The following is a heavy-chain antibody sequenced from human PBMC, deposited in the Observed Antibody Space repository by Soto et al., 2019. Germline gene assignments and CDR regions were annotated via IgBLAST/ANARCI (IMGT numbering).Heavy chain of an antibody. CDR1: CGSFSDYI. CDR3: SRVPGP. V-gene: IGHV4-34*01. J-gene: IGHJ5*02. D-gene: IGHD2-2*01. Sequence: SETLSLTCDVYCGSFSDYIWTWIRQTPGKGLQWIGQINHSGSANYNPSLKSRVTISVHTSNNQFSLKLTSVTAADTAVYYCSRVPGPWGQGTLVTVSS. CDR2: INHSGSA.